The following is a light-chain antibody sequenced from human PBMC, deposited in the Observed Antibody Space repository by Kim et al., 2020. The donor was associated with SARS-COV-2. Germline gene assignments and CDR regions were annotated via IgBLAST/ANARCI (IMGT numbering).Light chain of an antibody. V-gene: IGKV1-39*01. CDR1: QRIASY. J-gene: IGKJ1*01. CDR3: QQTYTSWT. Sequence: DIQMTQSPSSLSASVGDRVTITCRASQRIASYLHWYQQKPGKAPNLLIYGASSLQSGVPSRFSGSGSGTDFTLTNSSLHPEDFATYYCQQTYTSWTFGPGTKVDIK. CDR2: GAS.